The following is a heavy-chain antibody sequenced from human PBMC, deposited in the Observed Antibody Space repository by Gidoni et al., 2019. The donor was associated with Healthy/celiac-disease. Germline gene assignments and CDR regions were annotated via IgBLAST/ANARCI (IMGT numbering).Heavy chain of an antibody. D-gene: IGHD6-13*01. V-gene: IGHV1-2*02. Sequence: QVQLVQSGAEVKKPGASVKVSCKASGYTFTGYYMHWVRQAPGQGLEWMGWINPNSGGTNYAQKFQGRVTRTRDTSISTAYMELSRLRSDDTAVYYCARGMQGWIAAVNPFDYWGQGTLVTVSS. CDR1: GYTFTGYY. J-gene: IGHJ4*02. CDR2: INPNSGGT. CDR3: ARGMQGWIAAVNPFDY.